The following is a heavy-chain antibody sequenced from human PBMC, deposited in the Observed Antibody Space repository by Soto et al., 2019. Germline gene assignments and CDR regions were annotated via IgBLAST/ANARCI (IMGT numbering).Heavy chain of an antibody. V-gene: IGHV4-30-2*01. D-gene: IGHD2-15*01. CDR3: ARCSGSLFDY. J-gene: IGHJ4*02. CDR1: GGSISSGGYS. CDR2: IYHSGST. Sequence: SETLSLTCAVSGGSISSGGYSWSWIRQPPGKGLEWIGYIYHSGSTYYNPSLKSRVTISVDRSKNQFSLKLSSVTAADTAVYYCARCSGSLFDYWCQGTLVTVSS.